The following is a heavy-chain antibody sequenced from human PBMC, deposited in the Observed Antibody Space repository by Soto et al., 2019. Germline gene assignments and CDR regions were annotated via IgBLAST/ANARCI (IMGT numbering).Heavy chain of an antibody. Sequence: VASVKVSCKASGYTFTSYAMHWVRQAPGQRLEWMGWINAGNGNTKYSQKFQGRVTITRDTSASTAYMELSSLRSEDTAVYYCARAPDSSGWIDYWGQGTLVTVSS. D-gene: IGHD6-19*01. CDR2: INAGNGNT. CDR3: ARAPDSSGWIDY. V-gene: IGHV1-3*01. J-gene: IGHJ4*02. CDR1: GYTFTSYA.